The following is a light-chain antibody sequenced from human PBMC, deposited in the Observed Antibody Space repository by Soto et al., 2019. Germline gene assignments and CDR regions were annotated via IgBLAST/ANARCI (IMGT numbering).Light chain of an antibody. CDR1: QDIRND. V-gene: IGKV1-17*01. Sequence: DIQMTQSPSSLSASVGDRVTITCRASQDIRNDLGWYQQKPGEAPKRLIYGASTLESGVPSRFSGSGSGTEFTLTISSLQPEDFATYYWLQHNSYPPYTFGQGTKLEIK. J-gene: IGKJ2*01. CDR2: GAS. CDR3: LQHNSYPPYT.